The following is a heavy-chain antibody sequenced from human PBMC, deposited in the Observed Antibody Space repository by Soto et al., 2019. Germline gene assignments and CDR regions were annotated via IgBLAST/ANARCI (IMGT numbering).Heavy chain of an antibody. CDR1: GFSFSSYG. V-gene: IGHV3-33*01. J-gene: IGHJ3*02. CDR3: ARDGSGDRHAFDI. D-gene: IGHD3-10*01. CDR2: IWYDGSNK. Sequence: GGSLRLSCAASGFSFSSYGMHWVRQAPGKGLEWVAVIWYDGSNKYYADSVKGRFTTSRDNSKNTLYLLMNSLRAEDTAVYYCARDGSGDRHAFDIWGQGTMVTVSS.